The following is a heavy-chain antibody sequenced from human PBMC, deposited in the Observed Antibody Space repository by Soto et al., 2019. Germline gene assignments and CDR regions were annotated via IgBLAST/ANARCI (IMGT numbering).Heavy chain of an antibody. CDR3: ARGVRYFDWLGSYFDY. CDR1: GYTFTSYY. CDR2: INPSGGST. J-gene: IGHJ4*02. Sequence: QVQLVQSGAEVKKPGASVKVSCKASGYTFTSYYMHWVRQAPGQGLEWMGIINPSGGSTSYAQKFQGRVTMTRDTSTSTVYMELSSPRSEDTAVYYCARGVRYFDWLGSYFDYWGQGTLVTVSS. D-gene: IGHD3-9*01. V-gene: IGHV1-46*03.